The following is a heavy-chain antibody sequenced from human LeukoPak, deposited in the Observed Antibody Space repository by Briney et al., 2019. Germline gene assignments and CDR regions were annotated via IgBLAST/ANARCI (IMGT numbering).Heavy chain of an antibody. CDR1: GFTFSNYW. CDR2: IDQYGRAK. CDR3: ARADSYGSILDY. D-gene: IGHD5-18*01. V-gene: IGHV3-7*04. Sequence: GGSLRLACAASGFTFSNYWMSWVRQAPGKGLEWVASIDQYGRAKYYVDSVRGRFTFSRDNTKNSLHLQMSSLRAEDTAVYYRARADSYGSILDYWGQGTRVTVSS. J-gene: IGHJ4*02.